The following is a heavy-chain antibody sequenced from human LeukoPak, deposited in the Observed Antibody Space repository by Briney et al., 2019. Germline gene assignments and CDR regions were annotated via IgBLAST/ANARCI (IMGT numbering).Heavy chain of an antibody. J-gene: IGHJ3*02. CDR2: INPNSGGT. Sequence: ASVKVSCKTSGYSFTDYYIHWVRQAPGQGLEWMGWINPNSGGTNYAQKFQGRVTMTRDTSISTAYMELSRLRSDDTAVYYCARDRIRYFDWLFEAFDIWGQGTMVTVSS. CDR1: GYSFTDYY. V-gene: IGHV1-2*02. CDR3: ARDRIRYFDWLFEAFDI. D-gene: IGHD3-9*01.